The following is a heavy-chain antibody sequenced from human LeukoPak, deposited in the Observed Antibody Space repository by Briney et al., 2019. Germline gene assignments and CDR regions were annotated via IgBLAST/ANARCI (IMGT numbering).Heavy chain of an antibody. CDR2: INSDGNST. J-gene: IGHJ4*02. CDR1: GFTFSTSW. D-gene: IGHD3-22*01. V-gene: IGHV3-74*01. CDR3: VRDMGYYDKV. Sequence: GGSLRLSCAASGFTFSTSWMHWVRQAPGKGLLRVSRINSDGNSTNYADSVKGRFTISRDNAKNTLYLQMNSLRTEDTAVYYCVRDMGYYDKVWGQGTLVTVSS.